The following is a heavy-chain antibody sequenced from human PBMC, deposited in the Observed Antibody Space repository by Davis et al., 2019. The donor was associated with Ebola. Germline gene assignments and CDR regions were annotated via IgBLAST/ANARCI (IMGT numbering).Heavy chain of an antibody. CDR1: GFTFSSYA. Sequence: PGGSLRLSCAVSGFTFSSYAMHWVRQAPGKGLEWVALTSFDGTYKYYADSVKGRFTISRDNSKNTLSLQMNSLRADDTAVYYCAKERLDGFDIWGQGTMVTVSS. J-gene: IGHJ3*02. CDR2: TSFDGTYK. CDR3: AKERLDGFDI. V-gene: IGHV3-30-3*01.